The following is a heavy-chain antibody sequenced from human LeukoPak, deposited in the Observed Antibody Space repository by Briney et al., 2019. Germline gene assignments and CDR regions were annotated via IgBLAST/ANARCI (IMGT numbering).Heavy chain of an antibody. D-gene: IGHD3-10*01. J-gene: IGHJ6*04. V-gene: IGHV1-24*01. Sequence: ASVKVSCKVSGYTLTELSMHWLRQAPGKGLEWMGGFDPEDGETIYAQKFQGRVTMTEDTSTDTAYMELSSLRSEDTAVYYCATGYAIRGVIRGGLLDVWGKGTTVTVSS. CDR2: FDPEDGET. CDR1: GYTLTELS. CDR3: ATGYAIRGVIRGGLLDV.